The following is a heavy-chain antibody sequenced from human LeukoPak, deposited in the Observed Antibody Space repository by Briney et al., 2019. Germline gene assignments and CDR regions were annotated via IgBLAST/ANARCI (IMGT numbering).Heavy chain of an antibody. J-gene: IGHJ5*02. CDR2: IYTSGST. D-gene: IGHD3-3*01. CDR3: ARGYYDFWSGNNWFDL. Sequence: PSETLSLTCTVSGGSISSYYWSWIRQPAGKGLEGIGRIYTSGSTNYNPSLKSRVTMSVDTSKNQFSLKLSSVTAADTAVYYCARGYYDFWSGNNWFDLWGQGTLVTVSS. CDR1: GGSISSYY. V-gene: IGHV4-4*07.